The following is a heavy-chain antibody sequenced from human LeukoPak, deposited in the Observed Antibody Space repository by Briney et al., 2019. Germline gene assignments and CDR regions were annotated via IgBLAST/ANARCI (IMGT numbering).Heavy chain of an antibody. J-gene: IGHJ6*02. CDR1: GFTFSSYS. Sequence: GGSLRLSCAASGFTFSSYSMNWVRQAPGKGLEWVSYISSSSSTIYYADSVKGRFTISRDNAKNSLYLQMNSLRDEDTAVYYCARSPTSAAYYYYGIDVWGQGTTVTVSS. CDR2: ISSSSSTI. V-gene: IGHV3-48*02. CDR3: ARSPTSAAYYYYGIDV. D-gene: IGHD1-26*01.